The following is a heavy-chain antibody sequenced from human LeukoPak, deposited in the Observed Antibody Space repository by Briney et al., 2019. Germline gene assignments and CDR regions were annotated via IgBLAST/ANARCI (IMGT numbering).Heavy chain of an antibody. J-gene: IGHJ4*02. CDR2: FDPEDGET. CDR3: ARALDVVAASTSFDY. CDR1: GYTLTELS. V-gene: IGHV1-24*01. D-gene: IGHD2-15*01. Sequence: ASVKVSCKVSGYTLTELSMHWVRQAPGKGLEWMGGFDPEDGETIYAQKFQGRVTITADESTSTAYMELSSLRSEDTAVYYCARALDVVAASTSFDYWGQGTLVTVSS.